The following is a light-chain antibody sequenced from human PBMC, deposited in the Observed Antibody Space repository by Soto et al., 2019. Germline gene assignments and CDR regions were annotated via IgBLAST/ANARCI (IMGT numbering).Light chain of an antibody. CDR1: KIGSKS. CDR2: DDS. Sequence: SYELTPPPSVSVAPGQTARITCGGNKIGSKSVHWYQQKPGQAPVLVVYDDSDRPSGIPERFSGSNSGNTATLTISRVEAGDEADYYCQVWDSSSDRGVFGTGTKLTVL. J-gene: IGLJ1*01. V-gene: IGLV3-21*02. CDR3: QVWDSSSDRGV.